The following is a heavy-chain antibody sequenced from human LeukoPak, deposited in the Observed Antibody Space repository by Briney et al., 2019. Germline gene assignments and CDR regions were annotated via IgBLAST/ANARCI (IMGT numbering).Heavy chain of an antibody. CDR2: ITGGGAIK. V-gene: IGHV3-11*01. CDR3: VRDLR. J-gene: IGHJ4*02. CDR1: GFTFSDHY. Sequence: PGGSLRLSCAASGFTFSDHYMSWIRQAPGKGLEWVSYITGGGAIKYYADSVKGRFTISRDNAQNSLYLQMNSLTAADTAVYYCVRDLRWGQGTLVTVSS.